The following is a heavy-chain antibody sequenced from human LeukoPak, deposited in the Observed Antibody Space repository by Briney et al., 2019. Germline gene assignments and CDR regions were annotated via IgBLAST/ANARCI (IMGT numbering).Heavy chain of an antibody. D-gene: IGHD2-2*01. V-gene: IGHV4-34*01. CDR3: ARGPFKRRLGYCSSTSCYAGVNYFDY. CDR1: GGSFSGYY. J-gene: IGHJ4*02. CDR2: INHSGST. Sequence: PSETLSLTCAVYGGSFSGYYWSWIRQPPGKGLEWIGEINHSGSTNYNPSLESRVTISVDTSKNQFSLKLSSVTAADTAVYYCARGPFKRRLGYCSSTSCYAGVNYFDYWGQGTLVTVSS.